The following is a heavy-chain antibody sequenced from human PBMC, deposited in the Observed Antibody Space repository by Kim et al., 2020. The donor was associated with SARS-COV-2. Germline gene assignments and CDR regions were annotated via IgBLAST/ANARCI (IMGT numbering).Heavy chain of an antibody. D-gene: IGHD3-10*01. J-gene: IGHJ4*02. V-gene: IGHV5-51*01. Sequence: YRPSFQGQVTISADKSISTAYLQWSSLKASDTAMYYCARGGMVRGAFDYWGQGTLVTVSS. CDR3: ARGGMVRGAFDY.